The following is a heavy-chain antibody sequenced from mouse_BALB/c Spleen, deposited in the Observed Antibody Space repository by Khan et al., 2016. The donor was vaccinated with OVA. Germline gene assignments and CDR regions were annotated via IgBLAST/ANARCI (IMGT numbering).Heavy chain of an antibody. V-gene: IGHV3-2*02. J-gene: IGHJ2*01. Sequence: EVQLQESGPGLVKPSQSLSLTCTVTGYSITSDYAWNWIRQFPGNKLEWMGYIKYSGSTSYNPSLKSRFSITRNTSKNQFFLQLSSVTTEDTATYYCARSETISTVVITDFDYWGQGTTLTVSS. CDR2: IKYSGST. CDR3: ARSETISTVVITDFDY. CDR1: GYSITSDYA. D-gene: IGHD1-1*01.